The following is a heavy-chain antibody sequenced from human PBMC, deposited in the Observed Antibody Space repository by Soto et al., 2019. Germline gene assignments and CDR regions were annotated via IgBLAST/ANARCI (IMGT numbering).Heavy chain of an antibody. Sequence: GGSLRLSCTASGFSFSSYGVHWVRQAPGKGLEWVAVISYHGVNKYYADSVNGRFTISRDNSKNMVFLQMNSLTVEDTAVYYCGKYSDYGDHRDWFDPWGQGTLVTVSS. D-gene: IGHD4-17*01. CDR2: ISYHGVNK. J-gene: IGHJ5*02. V-gene: IGHV3-30*18. CDR3: GKYSDYGDHRDWFDP. CDR1: GFSFSSYG.